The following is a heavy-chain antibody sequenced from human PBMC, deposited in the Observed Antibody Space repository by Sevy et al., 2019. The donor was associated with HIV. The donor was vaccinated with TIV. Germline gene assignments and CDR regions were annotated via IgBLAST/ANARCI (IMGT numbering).Heavy chain of an antibody. J-gene: IGHJ4*02. Sequence: ASVKVSCKASGYLFSGYYVHWVRQAPGQGLEWMGWINPKDGGTNYAQKFQGMVTMTTDTSISTAYLELNRLTSDDTAMFYCSRSVYGSGTYLNDYWGQGTLITVSS. D-gene: IGHD3-10*01. CDR2: INPKDGGT. V-gene: IGHV1-2*02. CDR3: SRSVYGSGTYLNDY. CDR1: GYLFSGYY.